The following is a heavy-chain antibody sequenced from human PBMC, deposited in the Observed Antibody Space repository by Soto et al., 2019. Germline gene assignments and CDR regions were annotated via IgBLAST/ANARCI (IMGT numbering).Heavy chain of an antibody. CDR1: GGTFSNDI. CDR2: MNPNSGNT. V-gene: IGHV1-8*02. CDR3: ALTYTYYYDSSGYYPPEYFQH. Sequence: ASVKVSCKTSGGTFSNDIINWVRQATGQGLEWMGWMNPNSGNTGYAQKSQGRVTMTRNTSISTAYMELSSLRSEDTAVYYCALTYTYYYDSSGYYPPEYFQHWGQGTLVTVSS. J-gene: IGHJ1*01. D-gene: IGHD3-22*01.